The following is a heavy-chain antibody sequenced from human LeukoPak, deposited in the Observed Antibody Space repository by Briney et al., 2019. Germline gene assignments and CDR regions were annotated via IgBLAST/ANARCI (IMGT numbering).Heavy chain of an antibody. J-gene: IGHJ4*02. Sequence: SETLSLTCTVSGGSISSYYWSWIRQPAGKGLEWIGRIYTSGSTNYNPSLKSRVTMSVDTSKNQFSLKLSSVTAADTAVYYCARDGIYYYDSSGYIEYYFDYWGQGTLVTVSS. V-gene: IGHV4-4*07. CDR3: ARDGIYYYDSSGYIEYYFDY. D-gene: IGHD3-22*01. CDR2: IYTSGST. CDR1: GGSISSYY.